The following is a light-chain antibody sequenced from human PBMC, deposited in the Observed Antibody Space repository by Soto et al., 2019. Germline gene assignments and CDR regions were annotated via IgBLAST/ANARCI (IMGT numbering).Light chain of an antibody. V-gene: IGKV3-20*01. CDR1: QSVSTSN. CDR3: QQYDNSVLT. J-gene: IGKJ1*01. CDR2: GAY. Sequence: IVLTQSPGTLSSSPGERATLSCRASQSVSTSNLAWYQQRPGQAPRLLIYGAYRRATGIPDRFSGSGSGTDFTLTISRLEPEDVAVYYCQQYDNSVLTFGQGTKVDIK.